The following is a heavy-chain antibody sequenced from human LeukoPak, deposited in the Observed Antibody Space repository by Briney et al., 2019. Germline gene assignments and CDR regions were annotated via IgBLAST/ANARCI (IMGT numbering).Heavy chain of an antibody. CDR1: GYTLTELS. CDR2: FDLGDGET. J-gene: IGHJ4*02. Sequence: ASVKVSCKVFGYTLTELSMHWVRQAPGKGLEWMGGFDLGDGETIFAQKFQGRVTMTEDTSTDTAYMELRSLTSEDTAVYYCAAGDPWHLLDYWGQGTLVTVSS. D-gene: IGHD5-12*01. CDR3: AAGDPWHLLDY. V-gene: IGHV1-24*01.